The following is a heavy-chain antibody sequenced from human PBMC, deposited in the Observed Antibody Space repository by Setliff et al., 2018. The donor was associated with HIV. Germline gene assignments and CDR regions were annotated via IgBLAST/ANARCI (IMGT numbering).Heavy chain of an antibody. V-gene: IGHV4-4*09. CDR2: ISTSGST. CDR1: GGSINNFY. Sequence: SETLSLTCTVSGGSINNFYWSWIRQPPGKGLEWIGYISTSGSTKYNPSLKSRVTILVDPSNNQFSLRLSSVTAADTAVYYCARHSDFWSEDAFDIWDQGTVVTVSS. CDR3: ARHSDFWSEDAFDI. J-gene: IGHJ3*02. D-gene: IGHD3-3*01.